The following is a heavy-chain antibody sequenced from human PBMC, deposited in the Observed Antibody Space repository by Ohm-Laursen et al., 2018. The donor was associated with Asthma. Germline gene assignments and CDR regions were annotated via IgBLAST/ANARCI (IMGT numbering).Heavy chain of an antibody. CDR2: IIPIFGTA. CDR3: ALSYYDSSGRYYYYGMDV. V-gene: IGHV1-69*01. CDR1: GGTFSSYA. J-gene: IGHJ6*02. Sequence: SSVKVSCKASGGTFSSYAISWVRQAPGQGLEWMGGIIPIFGTANYAQKFQGRVTITADESTSTAYMELSSLRSEDTAVYYCALSYYDSSGRYYYYGMDVWGQGTTVTVS. D-gene: IGHD3-22*01.